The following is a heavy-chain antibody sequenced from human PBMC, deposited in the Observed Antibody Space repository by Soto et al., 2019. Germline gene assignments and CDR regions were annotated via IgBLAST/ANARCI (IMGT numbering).Heavy chain of an antibody. Sequence: ASVKVSCKALGNTFTYRYLHWVRQAPGQALEWMGWITPFSGDVHYAQKFQERVTITRDRSINTAYMQMSSLRSEDTAMYFCAGGGAGSSPFTWELTEHWGQGTLVTVS. CDR2: ITPFSGDV. D-gene: IGHD1-26*01. V-gene: IGHV1-45*02. CDR3: AGGGAGSSPFTWELTEH. CDR1: GNTFTYRY. J-gene: IGHJ4*02.